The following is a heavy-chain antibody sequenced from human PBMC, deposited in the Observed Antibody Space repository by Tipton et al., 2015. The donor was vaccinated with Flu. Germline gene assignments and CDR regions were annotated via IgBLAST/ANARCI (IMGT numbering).Heavy chain of an antibody. D-gene: IGHD3-22*01. CDR2: IDTYGNIR. CDR1: GFTFGSYW. V-gene: IGHV3-74*01. Sequence: SLRLSCAASGFTFGSYWMHWVRQAPGKGLVWVARIDTYGNIRAYADSVKGRFTISRDNAKNTLYLQMSSLRADDTAVYYCLRYYYHGSASPFFDYWGQGTLVTVS. J-gene: IGHJ4*02. CDR3: LRYYYHGSASPFFDY.